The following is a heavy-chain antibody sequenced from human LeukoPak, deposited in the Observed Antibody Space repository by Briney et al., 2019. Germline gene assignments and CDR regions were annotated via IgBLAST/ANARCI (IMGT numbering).Heavy chain of an antibody. Sequence: SETLSLTCTVSGGSFEHYFWSWIRQPPGKGLEWIGYVYYSGSTDYSPSLKSRLTISAVTSKNQFSLKLSSVTAADTAVYYCASHRRSHGSGYWGQGTLVTVSS. CDR2: VYYSGST. CDR3: ASHRRSHGSGY. V-gene: IGHV4-59*01. D-gene: IGHD3-10*01. CDR1: GGSFEHYF. J-gene: IGHJ4*02.